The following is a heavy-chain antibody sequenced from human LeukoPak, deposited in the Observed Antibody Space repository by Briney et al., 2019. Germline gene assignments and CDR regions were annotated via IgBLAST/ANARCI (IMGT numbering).Heavy chain of an antibody. D-gene: IGHD3-10*01. CDR3: ARIRFGELSYWYFDL. CDR1: GGSISGYY. J-gene: IGHJ2*01. Sequence: SETLSLTCTVSGGSISGYYWSWIRQPPGKGLEWIGYISYSGTTNYNPSLKSRVTISVDPSKNRLSLKMSSVTAADTAVYYCARIRFGELSYWYFDLWGRGTLVTVSS. V-gene: IGHV4-59*08. CDR2: ISYSGTT.